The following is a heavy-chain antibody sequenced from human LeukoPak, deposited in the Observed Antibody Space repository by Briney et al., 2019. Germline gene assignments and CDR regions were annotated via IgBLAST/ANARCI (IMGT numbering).Heavy chain of an antibody. Sequence: SETLSLTCTVSGGSISSYYWSWIRQPAGKGLEWIGRIYTSGSTNYNPSLKSRVTMSVDTSKNQFSLKLSSVTAADTAVYYCARTFITMIAEVFDYWGQGTLVTVSS. CDR3: ARTFITMIAEVFDY. V-gene: IGHV4-4*07. CDR1: GGSISSYY. D-gene: IGHD3-22*01. CDR2: IYTSGST. J-gene: IGHJ4*02.